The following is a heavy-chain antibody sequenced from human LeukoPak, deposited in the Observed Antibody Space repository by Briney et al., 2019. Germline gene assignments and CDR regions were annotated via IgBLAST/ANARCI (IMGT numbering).Heavy chain of an antibody. CDR3: ARGLHSRLYDSSGYYPY. Sequence: GGSLRLSCAASGFIFSSYSMNWVRQAPGKGVEWVSYISSGSSTIDYADSVKGRFTSSRDNAKNSIYLQMKSLRAEDTAIYYCARGLHSRLYDSSGYYPYWGQGTLVTVSS. D-gene: IGHD3-22*01. CDR2: ISSGSSTI. J-gene: IGHJ4*02. CDR1: GFIFSSYS. V-gene: IGHV3-48*01.